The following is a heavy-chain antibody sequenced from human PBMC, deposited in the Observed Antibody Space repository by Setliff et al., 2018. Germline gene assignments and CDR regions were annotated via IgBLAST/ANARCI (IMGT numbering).Heavy chain of an antibody. CDR3: ARDSRGNPPNYMDV. CDR2: IYTSGST. Sequence: SETLSLTCTVSGGSISSYYWSWIRQPAGKGLEWIGRIYTSGSTNYSPSLKSRVTMSVDTSKNQFSLKLSSVTAADTAVYYCARDSRGNPPNYMDVWGKGTTVTVSS. CDR1: GGSISSYY. V-gene: IGHV4-4*07. J-gene: IGHJ6*03.